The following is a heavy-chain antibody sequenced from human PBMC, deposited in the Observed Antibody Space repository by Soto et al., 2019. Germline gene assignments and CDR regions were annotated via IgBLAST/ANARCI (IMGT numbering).Heavy chain of an antibody. CDR1: GFTFSSYA. V-gene: IGHV3-23*01. Sequence: EVQLLESGGGLVQPGGSLRLSCAASGFTFSSYAMSWVRQAPGKGLEWVSAISGSGGSTYYADSVKGRFTISRDNSKNTLYLQMNSLRAEDTDVYYCALTGSGTSYPRGYYYYYGMDVWGQGTTVTVSS. J-gene: IGHJ6*02. CDR3: ALTGSGTSYPRGYYYYYGMDV. D-gene: IGHD1-1*01. CDR2: ISGSGGST.